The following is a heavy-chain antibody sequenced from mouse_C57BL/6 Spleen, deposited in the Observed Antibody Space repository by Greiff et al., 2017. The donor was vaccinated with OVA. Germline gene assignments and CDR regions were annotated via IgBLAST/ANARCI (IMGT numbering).Heavy chain of an antibody. CDR1: GYTFTSYW. V-gene: IGHV1-5*01. CDR3: TSYGYDGYDAMDY. Sequence: EVQLQESGTVLARPGASVKMSCKTSGYTFTSYWMHWVKQRPGQGLEWIGAIYPGNSDTSYNQKFKGKAKLTAVTSASTAYMELSSLTNEDSAVYYYTSYGYDGYDAMDYWGQGTSVTVSS. D-gene: IGHD2-2*01. J-gene: IGHJ4*01. CDR2: IYPGNSDT.